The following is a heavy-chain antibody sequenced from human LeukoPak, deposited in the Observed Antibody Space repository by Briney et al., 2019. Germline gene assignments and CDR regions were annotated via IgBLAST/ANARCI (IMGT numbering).Heavy chain of an antibody. J-gene: IGHJ4*02. CDR1: GYTFTGYY. CDR3: ARGSVWGSYRVDY. D-gene: IGHD3-16*02. Sequence: ASVKVSCKASGYTFTGYYMHWVRQAPGQGLEWMGRINPNSGGTNYAQKFQGRVTMTRDTSIATAYMELSRLRSDGTAVYYCARGSVWGSYRVDYWGQGTLVTVSS. V-gene: IGHV1-2*06. CDR2: INPNSGGT.